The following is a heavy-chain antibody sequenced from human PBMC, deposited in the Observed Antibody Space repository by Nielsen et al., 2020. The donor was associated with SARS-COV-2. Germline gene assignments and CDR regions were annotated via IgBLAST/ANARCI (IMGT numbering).Heavy chain of an antibody. D-gene: IGHD5-12*01. CDR2: ISAYNGNT. CDR3: ATDFLFRGYSGYDYGAS. J-gene: IGHJ4*02. V-gene: IGHV1-18*04. Sequence: ASVKVSCKASGYTFTSYGISWVRQAPGQGLEWMGWISAYNGNTNYAQKLQGRVTMTEDTSTDTAYMELSSLRSEDTAVYYCATDFLFRGYSGYDYGASWGQGTLVTVSS. CDR1: GYTFTSYG.